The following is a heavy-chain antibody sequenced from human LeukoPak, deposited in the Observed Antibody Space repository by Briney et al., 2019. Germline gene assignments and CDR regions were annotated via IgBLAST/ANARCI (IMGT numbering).Heavy chain of an antibody. CDR3: AREGPLSSIQH. CDR2: ISPNNGDT. J-gene: IGHJ1*01. CDR1: GFTFTDCY. V-gene: IGHV1-2*02. Sequence: ASVKVSCKASGFTFTDCYPHWGREAPGQGLEWMGWISPNNGDTDYAQEFQGRVRMPTDTSLSTAYMDLSRLTSNDPAMYYCAREGPLSSIQHWGKGTLVTVSS. D-gene: IGHD2-15*01.